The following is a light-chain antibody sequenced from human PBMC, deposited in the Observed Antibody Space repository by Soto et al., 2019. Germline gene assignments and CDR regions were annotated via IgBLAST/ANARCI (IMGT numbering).Light chain of an antibody. J-gene: IGKJ4*01. CDR1: QSVLYSSNNKNY. CDR2: WAS. V-gene: IGKV4-1*01. Sequence: DILMTQSPDSLAVSLGERATINRKSSQSVLYSSNNKNYLAWYQQKPGQPPKLLIYWASTRESGVPDRFSGSGSGTDFTLTISSLQAEDVAVYYCQQYYSTPLTFGGGTKVDI. CDR3: QQYYSTPLT.